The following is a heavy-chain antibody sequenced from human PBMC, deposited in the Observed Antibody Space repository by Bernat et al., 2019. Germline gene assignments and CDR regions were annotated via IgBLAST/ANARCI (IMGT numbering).Heavy chain of an antibody. CDR1: GGSISSSSYY. Sequence: QLQLQESGPGLVKPSETLSLTCTVSGGSISSSSYYWGWIRQPPGKGLEWIGSIYYSGSTYYNPSIKSRITISVDTSKNQFALKVGSVTAADTAVYYCAISPSAHYDCWSGRSHDAFNIWGNGTMVTVSS. J-gene: IGHJ3*02. CDR3: AISPSAHYDCWSGRSHDAFNI. V-gene: IGHV4-39*01. D-gene: IGHD3-3*01. CDR2: IYYSGST.